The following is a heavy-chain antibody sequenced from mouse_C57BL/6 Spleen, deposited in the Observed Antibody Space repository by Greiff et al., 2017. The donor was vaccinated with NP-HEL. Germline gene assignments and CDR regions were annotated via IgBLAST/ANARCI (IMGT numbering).Heavy chain of an antibody. Sequence: EVMLVESGGGLVKPGGSLKLSCAASGFTFSDYGMHWVRQAPEKGLEWVAYISSGSSTIYYADTVKGRFTSSRDNAKNTLFLQMSSLRSEDTAMYYGARGRTGTVFDYWGKGNTLTVSS. CDR2: ISSGSSTI. CDR3: ARGRTGTVFDY. J-gene: IGHJ2*01. V-gene: IGHV5-17*01. D-gene: IGHD4-1*01. CDR1: GFTFSDYG.